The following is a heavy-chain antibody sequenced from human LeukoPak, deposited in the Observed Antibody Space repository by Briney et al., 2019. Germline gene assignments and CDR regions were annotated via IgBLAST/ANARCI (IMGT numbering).Heavy chain of an antibody. D-gene: IGHD6-19*01. CDR3: ARHASGWYTD. CDR1: GGSISSGDYY. V-gene: IGHV4-39*01. CDR2: IYYSGTT. Sequence: PSETLSLTCAVSGGSISSGDYYWAWIRQPPGKGQQWIGSIYYSGTTYYNPFLKSRLTISGDSSKNQFSLKLSSVTTADTAAYYCARHASGWYTDWGQGTLVTVSS. J-gene: IGHJ1*01.